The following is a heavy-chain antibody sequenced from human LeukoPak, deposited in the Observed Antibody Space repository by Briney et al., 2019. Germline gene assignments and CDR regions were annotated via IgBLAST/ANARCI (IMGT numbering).Heavy chain of an antibody. CDR3: ARHRDHYGSGSYYNDAFDI. D-gene: IGHD3-10*01. CDR2: IYPIDSDT. CDR1: GYSFTSYW. V-gene: IGHV5-51*01. Sequence: ESLKISCKGSGYSFTSYWIGWVRQMPGKGLEWMGIIYPIDSDTRYSPSFQGQVTISADKSINTAYLQWSSLKASDTAMYYCARHRDHYGSGSYYNDAFDIWAQGTLVTVSS. J-gene: IGHJ3*02.